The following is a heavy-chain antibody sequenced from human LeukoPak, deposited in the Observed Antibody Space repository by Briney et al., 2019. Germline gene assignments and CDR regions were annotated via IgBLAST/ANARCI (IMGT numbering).Heavy chain of an antibody. Sequence: GGSLRLSCAASGFAFSSSSMSWVRQAPGKGLEWVSSIINGTYIYYADSLKGRFTISRDNAKNSLFLQMNSLRAEDTAVYYCARGLYDTSWNFDYWGQGTLVTVSS. CDR1: GFAFSSSS. CDR2: IINGTYI. CDR3: ARGLYDTSWNFDY. V-gene: IGHV3-21*01. D-gene: IGHD3-3*01. J-gene: IGHJ4*02.